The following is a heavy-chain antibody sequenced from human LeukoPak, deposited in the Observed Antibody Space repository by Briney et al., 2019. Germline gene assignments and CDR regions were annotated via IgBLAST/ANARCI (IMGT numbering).Heavy chain of an antibody. J-gene: IGHJ4*02. CDR1: GGTFNSYA. D-gene: IGHD3-22*01. V-gene: IGHV1-2*02. CDR2: INPNSGGT. Sequence: ASVKVSCKASGGTFNSYAISWVRQAPGQGLEWMGWINPNSGGTNYAQKFQGRVTMTRDTSISTAYMELSRLRSDDTAVYYCARGAGGVSYYYDSSGSDYWGQGTLVTVSS. CDR3: ARGAGGVSYYYDSSGSDY.